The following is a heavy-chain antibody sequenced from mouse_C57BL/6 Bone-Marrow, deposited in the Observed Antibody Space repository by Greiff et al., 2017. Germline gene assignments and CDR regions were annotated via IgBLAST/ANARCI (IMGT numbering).Heavy chain of an antibody. V-gene: IGHV1-22*01. CDR3: AYDGYYGLDWYFDV. CDR1: GYTFTDYN. CDR2: INPNNGGT. Sequence: EVKLEESGPELVKPGASVKMSCKASGYTFTDYNMHWVKQSHGKSLEWIGYINPNNGGTSYNQKFKGKATLTVNKSSRTAYMELRSLTSEDSAVYYCAYDGYYGLDWYFDVWGTGTTVTVSS. D-gene: IGHD2-3*01. J-gene: IGHJ1*03.